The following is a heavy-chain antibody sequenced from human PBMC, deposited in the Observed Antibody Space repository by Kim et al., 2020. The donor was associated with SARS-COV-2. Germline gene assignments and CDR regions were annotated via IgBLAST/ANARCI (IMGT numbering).Heavy chain of an antibody. Sequence: SETLSLTCTVSGGSISSYYWSWIRQPPGKGLEWIGYIYYSGSTNYNPSLKSRVTISVDTSKNQFSLKLSSVTAADTAVYYCARAYYDIFQGLYFDYWGQGTLVTVSS. CDR3: ARAYYDIFQGLYFDY. CDR1: GGSISSYY. CDR2: IYYSGST. J-gene: IGHJ4*02. V-gene: IGHV4-59*01. D-gene: IGHD3-9*01.